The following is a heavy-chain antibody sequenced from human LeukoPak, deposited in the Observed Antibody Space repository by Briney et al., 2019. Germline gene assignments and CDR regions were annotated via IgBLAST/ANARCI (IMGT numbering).Heavy chain of an antibody. CDR1: GFTFSYYA. CDR2: VSYHGSNK. V-gene: IGHV3-30*01. D-gene: IGHD5-18*01. Sequence: GGSLRLSCAATGFTFSYYALHWVRQAPGKGLEWVAFVSYHGSNKYYADSVKGRFTISRDDSKNTVSLQLNSLRTEDTAVYYCAREGYKYADYYCYYMDVWGEGTTVTVS. CDR3: AREGYKYADYYCYYMDV. J-gene: IGHJ6*03.